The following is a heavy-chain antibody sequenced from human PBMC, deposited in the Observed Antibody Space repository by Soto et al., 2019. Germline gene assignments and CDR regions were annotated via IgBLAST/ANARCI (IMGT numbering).Heavy chain of an antibody. CDR1: GFTFSSYE. Sequence: GGSLRLSCAASGFTFSSYEMNWVRQAPGKGLEWVSYISSSGSTIYYADSVKGRFTISRDNAKNSLYLQRNSLRAEDTAVYYCARAGYSSSWAFDYWGQGTLVTVSS. CDR2: ISSSGSTI. V-gene: IGHV3-48*03. J-gene: IGHJ4*02. D-gene: IGHD6-13*01. CDR3: ARAGYSSSWAFDY.